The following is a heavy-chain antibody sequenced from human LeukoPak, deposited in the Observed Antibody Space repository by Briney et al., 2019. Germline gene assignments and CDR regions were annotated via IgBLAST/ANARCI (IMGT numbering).Heavy chain of an antibody. CDR2: IYPVDSDT. CDR1: GYTFSNFW. V-gene: IGHV5-51*01. CDR3: ARPDFEQNAFNV. J-gene: IGHJ3*01. D-gene: IGHD1/OR15-1a*01. Sequence: GESLKISCKASGYTFSNFWIGWVRQMPEKGLEWMGIIYPVDSDTRYSPSFQGQVIISADKSLSTAYLQWSSLKASDTAMYYCARPDFEQNAFNVWGQGTMVTVSS.